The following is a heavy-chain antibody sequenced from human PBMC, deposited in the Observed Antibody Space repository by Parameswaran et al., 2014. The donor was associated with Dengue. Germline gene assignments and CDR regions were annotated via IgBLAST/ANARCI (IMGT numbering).Heavy chain of an antibody. D-gene: IGHD2-15*01. J-gene: IGHJ3*02. CDR2: INHSGNT. CDR3: ARRMRGRSGAFDI. Sequence: PGKGLEWIGEINHSGNTNYNPSLKSRVTISVDTSKNQFSLKLSSVTAADTAVYYCARRMRGRSGAFDIWGQGTMVTVSS. V-gene: IGHV4-34*01.